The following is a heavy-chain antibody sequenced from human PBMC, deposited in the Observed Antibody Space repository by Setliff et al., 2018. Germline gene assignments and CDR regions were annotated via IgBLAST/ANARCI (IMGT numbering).Heavy chain of an antibody. J-gene: IGHJ4*02. CDR3: ARVSRSYGLPLDY. CDR1: GFTFSSYE. D-gene: IGHD5-18*01. Sequence: GGSLRLSCAVSGFTFSSYEMNWVRQAPGKGLEWVSYISSSGSTIYYADSVKGRFTISRDNAKNSLYLQMNSLRAEDTAVYYCARVSRSYGLPLDYWGQGTLVTVSS. CDR2: ISSSGSTI. V-gene: IGHV3-48*03.